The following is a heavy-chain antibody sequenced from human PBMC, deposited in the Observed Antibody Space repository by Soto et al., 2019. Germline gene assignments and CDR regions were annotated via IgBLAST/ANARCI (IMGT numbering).Heavy chain of an antibody. CDR1: GGSISSYY. CDR2: IYYSGST. D-gene: IGHD6-19*01. J-gene: IGHJ6*02. Sequence: PSETLSLTCTVSGGSISSYYWSWIRQPPGKGLEWIGYIYYSGSTNYNPSLKSRVTISVDTSKNQFSLKLSSVTAADTAVYYCARDVYSSGWISGMDVWGQGTTVTVYS. V-gene: IGHV4-59*01. CDR3: ARDVYSSGWISGMDV.